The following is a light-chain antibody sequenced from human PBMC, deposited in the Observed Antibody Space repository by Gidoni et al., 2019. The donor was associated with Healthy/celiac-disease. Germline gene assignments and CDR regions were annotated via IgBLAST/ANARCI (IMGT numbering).Light chain of an antibody. CDR3: MQALQTPWT. Sequence: DIVMTQSPLSLHVTPGEPASISCRSSQSLLHSNGYNYVDWYLQKPGQSPQLLIYLGSNRASGVPDRFSGSGSGTDSTLKISRVEAEDVGVYYCMQALQTPWTFGQGTKVEIK. CDR2: LGS. V-gene: IGKV2-28*01. CDR1: QSLLHSNGYNY. J-gene: IGKJ1*01.